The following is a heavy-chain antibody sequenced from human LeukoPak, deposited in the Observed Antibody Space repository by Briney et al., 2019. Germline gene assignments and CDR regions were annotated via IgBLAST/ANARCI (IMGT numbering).Heavy chain of an antibody. V-gene: IGHV3-11*01. J-gene: IGHJ5*02. CDR3: ARVGRGYDFWSGYRAANWFDP. D-gene: IGHD3-3*01. CDR2: ISSSGSTI. CDR1: GFTFSDYY. Sequence: GGSLRLSCAASGFTFSDYYMSWIRQAPGKGLEWVSYISSSGSTIYYADSVKGRFTISRDNAKNSLYLQMNSLRAEDTAVYYCARVGRGYDFWSGYRAANWFDPWGQGTLVTASS.